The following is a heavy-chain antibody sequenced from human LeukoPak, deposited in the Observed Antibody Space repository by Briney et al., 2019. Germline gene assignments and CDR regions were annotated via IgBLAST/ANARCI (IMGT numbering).Heavy chain of an antibody. CDR3: AREGSYGEFDY. V-gene: IGHV3-53*01. CDR2: IYSGGST. D-gene: IGHD5-18*01. J-gene: IGHJ4*02. CDR1: GVTVSSNY. Sequence: PGGSLRLSCAASGVTVSSNYMSWVRQAPGKGVEWGSVIYSGGSTYYADSVKGRFTISRDNSKNTLYLQMNGLRAEDTAVYYCAREGSYGEFDYWGQGTLVTVSS.